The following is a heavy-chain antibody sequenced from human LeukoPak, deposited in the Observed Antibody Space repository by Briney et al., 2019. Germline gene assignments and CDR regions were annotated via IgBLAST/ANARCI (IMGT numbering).Heavy chain of an antibody. Sequence: PGGSLRLSCAASGFTFSSYAMHWVRQAPGKGLEWVAVISYDGSNKYYADSVKGRFTISRDNSKNTLYLQMNSLRAEDTALYYCAKDTSHPGIDSSGYNFDYWGQGTLVTVSS. J-gene: IGHJ4*02. CDR3: AKDTSHPGIDSSGYNFDY. D-gene: IGHD3-22*01. V-gene: IGHV3-30-3*01. CDR2: ISYDGSNK. CDR1: GFTFSSYA.